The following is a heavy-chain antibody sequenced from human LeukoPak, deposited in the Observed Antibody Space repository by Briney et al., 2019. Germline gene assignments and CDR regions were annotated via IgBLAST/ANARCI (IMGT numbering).Heavy chain of an antibody. CDR3: ARQNDFRLDY. CDR2: IYPGDSDT. J-gene: IGHJ4*02. CDR1: GYTFSSYW. Sequence: GESLKISCKGSGYTFSSYWSGWVRQMPGKGLEWMGIIYPGDSDTRYSPSLQGQVTISVDTSIGTAYLQWSSLKASDTAIYYCARQNDFRLDYWGQGTLVTVSS. D-gene: IGHD3-3*01. V-gene: IGHV5-51*01.